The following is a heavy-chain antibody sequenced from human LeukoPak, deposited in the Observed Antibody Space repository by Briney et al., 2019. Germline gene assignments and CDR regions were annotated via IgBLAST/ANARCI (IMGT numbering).Heavy chain of an antibody. CDR2: INSDGSST. V-gene: IGHV3-74*01. J-gene: IGHJ4*02. Sequence: GGSLRLSCAASGFTFSSYWMHWVRQAPGKGLVWVSRINSDGSSTSYADSAKGRFTISRDNAKNTLYLQMNSLRAGDTAVYYCARELDGDYGLDYWGQGTLVTVSS. D-gene: IGHD4-17*01. CDR1: GFTFSSYW. CDR3: ARELDGDYGLDY.